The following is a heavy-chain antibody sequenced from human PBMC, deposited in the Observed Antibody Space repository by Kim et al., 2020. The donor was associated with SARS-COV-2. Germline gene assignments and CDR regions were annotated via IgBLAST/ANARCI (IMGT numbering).Heavy chain of an antibody. J-gene: IGHJ4*02. CDR2: ISYSGSA. V-gene: IGHV4-39*01. CDR1: GGSISSRTYY. Sequence: SETLSLTCIVSGGSISSRTYYWGWVRQPPGKGLEWIGMISYSGSAPYNPSLKGRVSISLDTSKNQFSLRLYPVTAADTAVYYCTRSHGFYWGQGTLVTV. D-gene: IGHD2-2*03. CDR3: TRSHGFY.